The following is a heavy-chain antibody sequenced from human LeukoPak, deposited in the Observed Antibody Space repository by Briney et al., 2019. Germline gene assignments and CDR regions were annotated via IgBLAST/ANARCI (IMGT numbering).Heavy chain of an antibody. CDR2: ISGSGDRG. CDR3: AKSDYGY. Sequence: GGSLRLSCAASGFTFSSYAMNWVRQAPGKGLEWVSAISGSGDRGNYADSVKGRFTISRDISKNTLYLQMNSLRAEDTAVYYCAKSDYGYWGQGTLVTVSS. J-gene: IGHJ4*02. D-gene: IGHD4-17*01. CDR1: GFTFSSYA. V-gene: IGHV3-23*01.